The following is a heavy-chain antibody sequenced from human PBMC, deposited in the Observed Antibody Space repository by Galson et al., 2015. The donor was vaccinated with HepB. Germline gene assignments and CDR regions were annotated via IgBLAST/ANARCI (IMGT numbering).Heavy chain of an antibody. CDR1: GFTFSSYS. J-gene: IGHJ4*02. CDR2: ISSSSSTI. Sequence: SLRLSCAASGFTFSSYSMSWVRQAPGKGLEWVSYISSSSSTIYYADSVKGRFTISRDNAKSSLYLQMNSLRDEDTAVYYCARDSFYGSGRHYDYWGQGTLLTVSS. D-gene: IGHD3-10*01. CDR3: ARDSFYGSGRHYDY. V-gene: IGHV3-48*02.